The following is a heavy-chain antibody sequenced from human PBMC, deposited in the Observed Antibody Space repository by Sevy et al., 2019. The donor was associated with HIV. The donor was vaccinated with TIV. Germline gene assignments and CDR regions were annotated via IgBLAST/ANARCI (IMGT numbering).Heavy chain of an antibody. J-gene: IGHJ6*03. V-gene: IGHV4-59*01. D-gene: IGHD2-2*01. CDR1: GGSISSYY. CDR2: IYYSGST. CDR3: ARRSRYCSSTSCREGYYYYMDV. Sequence: SETLSFTCTVSGGSISSYYWSWIRQPPGKGLEWIGYIYYSGSTNYNPSLKSRVTISVDTSKNQFSLKLSSVTAADTAVYYCARRSRYCSSTSCREGYYYYMDVWGKGTTVTVSS.